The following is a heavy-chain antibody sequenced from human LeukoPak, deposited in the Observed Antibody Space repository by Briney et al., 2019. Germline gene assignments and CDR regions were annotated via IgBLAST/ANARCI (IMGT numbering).Heavy chain of an antibody. CDR1: GGSISSYY. CDR3: ARASYSYDINGWVPFDY. Sequence: PSETLSLTCTVSGGSISSYYWSWIRQPAGKGLEWIGRIYTSGSITYNPSLKSRVSLSVDTSKNQFSLRLSSVTAADTAVYYCARASYSYDINGWVPFDYWGQGTLVTVSS. CDR2: IYTSGSI. V-gene: IGHV4-4*07. J-gene: IGHJ4*02. D-gene: IGHD3-22*01.